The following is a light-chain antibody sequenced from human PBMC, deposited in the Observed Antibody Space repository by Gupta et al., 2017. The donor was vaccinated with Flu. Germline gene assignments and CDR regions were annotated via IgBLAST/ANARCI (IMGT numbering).Light chain of an antibody. Sequence: DIVMTQSPDSLAVSLGERATINCKSSQSVLYSSNNKNYLAWYQQKPGQPPKLLMYWASTRESGVPDRFSGSGSETDFTLTSSSLQAEDVAVYYWQQDYSILTFGGGTKVEIK. CDR3: QQDYSILT. CDR2: WAS. CDR1: QSVLYSSNNKNY. V-gene: IGKV4-1*01. J-gene: IGKJ4*01.